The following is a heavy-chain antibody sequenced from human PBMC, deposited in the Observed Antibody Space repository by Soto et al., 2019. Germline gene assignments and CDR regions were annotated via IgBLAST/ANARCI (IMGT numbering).Heavy chain of an antibody. Sequence: HVQLEQSGAEVKKPGASVKVSCKVSGYNFTTYDIHWVRQAPGQRLEWMGWIKSGNGNTKYSQRFQGRVTITKDTSATTAYMAMSSLCSADTAVYYCARARFVEWYNYYYYGVDVWGQGTTVTVSS. CDR3: ARARFVEWYNYYYYGVDV. J-gene: IGHJ6*02. V-gene: IGHV1-3*01. CDR2: IKSGNGNT. D-gene: IGHD3-3*01. CDR1: GYNFTTYD.